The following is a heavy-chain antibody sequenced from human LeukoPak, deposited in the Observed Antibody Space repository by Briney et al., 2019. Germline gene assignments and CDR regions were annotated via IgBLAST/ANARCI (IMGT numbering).Heavy chain of an antibody. Sequence: SVKVSCKASGGTFSSYAISWVRQAPGQGLEWMGGIIPIFGTANYAQKFRGRVTMTRDMSTSTVYMELNSLRSEDTAVYYCARDTGYSSSSDYWGQGTLVTVSS. CDR1: GGTFSSYA. CDR2: IIPIFGTA. V-gene: IGHV1-69*05. J-gene: IGHJ4*02. CDR3: ARDTGYSSSSDY. D-gene: IGHD6-6*01.